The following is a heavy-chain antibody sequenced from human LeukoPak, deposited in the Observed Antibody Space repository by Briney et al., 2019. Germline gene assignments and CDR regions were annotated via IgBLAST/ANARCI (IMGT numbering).Heavy chain of an antibody. CDR1: GYTFTAYY. V-gene: IGHV1-2*06. Sequence: ASVRVSCKASGYTFTAYYMHWVRQAPGQGLEWMGRINPNSGGTNYAQKFQGRVTMTRDTSISTAYMELTRLRSDDTAVYHCATLWEASMATKGNWGQGTLVTVSS. D-gene: IGHD2/OR15-2a*01. J-gene: IGHJ4*02. CDR2: INPNSGGT. CDR3: ATLWEASMATKGN.